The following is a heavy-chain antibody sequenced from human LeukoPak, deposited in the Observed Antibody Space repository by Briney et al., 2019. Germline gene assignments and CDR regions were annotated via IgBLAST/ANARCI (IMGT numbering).Heavy chain of an antibody. V-gene: IGHV1-18*01. J-gene: IGHJ4*02. CDR1: GYTFTSYG. D-gene: IGHD1-14*01. CDR3: ARGAGFAEPLPEY. CDR2: ISAYNGNT. Sequence: AASVKVSCKASGYTFTSYGISWVRQAPGQGLEWMGWISAYNGNTNYVQNFQGRVTITRDTSASTAYMELSSLRSEDTAVYYCARGAGFAEPLPEYWGQGTLLTVSS.